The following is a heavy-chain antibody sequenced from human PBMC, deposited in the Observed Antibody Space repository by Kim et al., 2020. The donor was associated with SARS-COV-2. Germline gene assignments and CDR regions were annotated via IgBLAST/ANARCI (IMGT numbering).Heavy chain of an antibody. CDR3: ARALYYSTADAVDI. CDR2: IWYDEKSE. J-gene: IGHJ3*02. V-gene: IGHV3-33*01. Sequence: GGSLRLSCAASGFIFSNYGMHWVRQAPGKGLEWVAVIWYDEKSEYYADSVRGRFTISRDNSKDTVYLQMNSLRAEDTAVYYCARALYYSTADAVDIWGQGTMVTVSS. D-gene: IGHD2-2*01. CDR1: GFIFSNYG.